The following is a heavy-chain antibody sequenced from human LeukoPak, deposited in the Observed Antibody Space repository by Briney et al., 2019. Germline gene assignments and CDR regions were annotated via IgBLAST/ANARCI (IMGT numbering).Heavy chain of an antibody. D-gene: IGHD5-18*01. CDR2: ISYDGSNK. CDR3: AREADTAMDY. Sequence: GGSLRLSCAASGFTVSSNYMSWVRQAPGKGLEWVAVISYDGSNKYYADSVKGRFTISRDNSKNTLYLQMNSLRAEDTAVYYCAREADTAMDYWGQGTLVTVSS. J-gene: IGHJ4*02. V-gene: IGHV3-30-3*01. CDR1: GFTVSSNY.